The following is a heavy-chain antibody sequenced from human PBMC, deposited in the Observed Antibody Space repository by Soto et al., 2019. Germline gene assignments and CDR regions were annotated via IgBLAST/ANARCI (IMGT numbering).Heavy chain of an antibody. CDR1: GSTFPSYG. J-gene: IGHJ4*02. CDR2: ISAYNGNT. D-gene: IGHD3-3*01. Sequence: ASVKVSCTASGSTFPSYGISWVRQEPGQGLEWMGWISAYNGNTNYAQKLQGRVTMTTDTSTSTAYMELRSLRSDDTAVYYCARLYDFWSGYSPYYFDYWGQGTLVTVSS. V-gene: IGHV1-18*01. CDR3: ARLYDFWSGYSPYYFDY.